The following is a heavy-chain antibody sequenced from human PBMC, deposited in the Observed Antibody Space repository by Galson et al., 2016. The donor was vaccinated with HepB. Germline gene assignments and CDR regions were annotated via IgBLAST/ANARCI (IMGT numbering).Heavy chain of an antibody. CDR3: AKDLGAAGVLDNYYYAMDV. CDR1: GFSFRTHG. V-gene: IGHV3-30*18. CDR2: ISFDGVDK. Sequence: SLRLTCAVSGFSFRTHGMHWVRQAPGKGLEWVAVISFDGVDKYHADSVKCRFTISRDNSKKTLYLQMNSLRAEDTAVYYCAKDLGAAGVLDNYYYAMDVWGQGTTVTASS. J-gene: IGHJ6*02. D-gene: IGHD3-16*01.